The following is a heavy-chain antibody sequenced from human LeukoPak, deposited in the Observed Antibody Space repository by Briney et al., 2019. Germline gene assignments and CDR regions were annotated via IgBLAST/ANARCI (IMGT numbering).Heavy chain of an antibody. D-gene: IGHD3-16*01. Sequence: ASVKVSCKASGYTFTGYYMHWVRQAPGQGLEWMGWINPNSGGTNYAQKFQGRVTMTRDTSISTAYMELSRLRSDDTAVYYCARDLGKTTYPYDYWGQGTLVTVSS. CDR2: INPNSGGT. V-gene: IGHV1-2*02. J-gene: IGHJ4*02. CDR1: GYTFTGYY. CDR3: ARDLGKTTYPYDY.